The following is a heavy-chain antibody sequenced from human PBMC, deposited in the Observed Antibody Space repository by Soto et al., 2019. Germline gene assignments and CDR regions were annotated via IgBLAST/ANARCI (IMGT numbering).Heavy chain of an antibody. CDR2: INRNGGST. Sequence: EVQLVESGGGVVRPGGSLRLACEASGFTFDDYGMSWVRQGPGKGLEWVSGINRNGGSTGYAVSVQGRFSISRDNAKKYLYLQMDSLRVEDTALYYCARQGRDAFDIWGQGIMVTVSS. CDR1: GFTFDDYG. V-gene: IGHV3-20*04. J-gene: IGHJ3*02. CDR3: ARQGRDAFDI.